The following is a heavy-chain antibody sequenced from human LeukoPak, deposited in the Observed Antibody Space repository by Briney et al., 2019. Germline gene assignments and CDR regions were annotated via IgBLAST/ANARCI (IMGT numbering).Heavy chain of an antibody. CDR1: GFTFSTNA. V-gene: IGHV3-23*01. D-gene: IGHD3-16*01. CDR2: ITGGGDTT. CDR3: AKGVWGTYYS. Sequence: GASLRLSCAASGFTFSTNALYWVRQAPGKGLEWVPAITGGGDTTYYADSVKGRFTISRDNSKNMVYPEMNSLRAEDTAVYYCAKGVWGTYYSWGQGTLVTVSS. J-gene: IGHJ4*02.